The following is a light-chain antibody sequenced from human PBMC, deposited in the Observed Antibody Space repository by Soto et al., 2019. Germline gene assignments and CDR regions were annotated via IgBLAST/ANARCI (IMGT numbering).Light chain of an antibody. V-gene: IGKV3-20*01. CDR3: QQYGRSPRT. CDR2: GAS. J-gene: IGKJ1*01. Sequence: IVMTQSPDSLSVSPGEGATLSCRASQSVSSNLTWYQQKPGQAPRLLIYGASSRATGIPDRFSGSGSGTDFTLTINRLEPEDFAVYYCQQYGRSPRTFGQGTKVDI. CDR1: QSVSSN.